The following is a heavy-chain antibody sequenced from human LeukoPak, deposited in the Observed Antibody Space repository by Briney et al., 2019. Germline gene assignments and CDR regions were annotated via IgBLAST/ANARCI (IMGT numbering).Heavy chain of an antibody. Sequence: WGSLRLSCAASGFTFSSYGMHWVRQAPGKGLEWVAVITFDASNKDYEDSVKGRFNISRDNSKNTLYLQMNSLRAEDTAVYYCAKDVDPFGSGSYVEGFDYWGQGTLVTVSS. CDR2: ITFDASNK. CDR1: GFTFSSYG. V-gene: IGHV3-30*18. CDR3: AKDVDPFGSGSYVEGFDY. D-gene: IGHD3-10*01. J-gene: IGHJ4*02.